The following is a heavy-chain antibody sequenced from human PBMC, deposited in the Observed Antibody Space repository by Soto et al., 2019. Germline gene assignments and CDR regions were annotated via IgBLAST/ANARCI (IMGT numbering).Heavy chain of an antibody. Sequence: EVQLVESGGGLVQPGGSLRLSCAASGFTFSDHYLDWVRQAPGKGLEWVGRIRNKPSSYTTEYAASVKGRFTISRDDSKNSLYLQMNSLKTEDTAVYYCVRVYSGKYYLDNWGQGTLVTVSS. CDR3: VRVYSGKYYLDN. CDR1: GFTFSDHY. CDR2: IRNKPSSYTT. D-gene: IGHD1-26*01. J-gene: IGHJ4*02. V-gene: IGHV3-72*01.